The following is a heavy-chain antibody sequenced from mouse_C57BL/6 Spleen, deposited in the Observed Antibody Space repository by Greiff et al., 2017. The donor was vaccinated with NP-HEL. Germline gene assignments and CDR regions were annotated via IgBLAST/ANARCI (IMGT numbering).Heavy chain of an antibody. CDR1: GYTFTDYY. Sequence: VQLQQSGPELVKPGASVKISCKASGYTFTDYYMNWVKQSHGKSLEWIGDINPNNGGTSYNQKFKGKATLTVDKSSSTAYMELRSLTSEDSAVYYCARYLFLGFWGQGTTLTVSS. CDR2: INPNNGGT. D-gene: IGHD5-1*01. CDR3: ARYLFLGF. J-gene: IGHJ2*01. V-gene: IGHV1-26*01.